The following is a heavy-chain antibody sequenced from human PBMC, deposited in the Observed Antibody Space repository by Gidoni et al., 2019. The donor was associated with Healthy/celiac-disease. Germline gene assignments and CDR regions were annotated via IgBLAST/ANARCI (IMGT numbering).Heavy chain of an antibody. Sequence: QVQLQQWGAGLLKPSETLSLTCAVYGGSFSGYYWSWIRQPPGKGLEWIGEINHSGSTNYNPSLKSRVTISVDTSKNQFSLKLSSVTAADTAVYYCARELLVWPYYYYGMDVWGQGTTVTVSS. V-gene: IGHV4-34*01. CDR2: INHSGST. CDR1: GGSFSGYY. J-gene: IGHJ6*02. CDR3: ARELLVWPYYYYGMDV. D-gene: IGHD6-13*01.